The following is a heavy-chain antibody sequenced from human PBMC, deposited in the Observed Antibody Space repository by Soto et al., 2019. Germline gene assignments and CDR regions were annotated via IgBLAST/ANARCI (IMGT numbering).Heavy chain of an antibody. CDR3: AREGAAGTRSGQSPPTRRRFDY. D-gene: IGHD6-13*01. V-gene: IGHV3-30-3*01. Sequence: QVQLVESGGGVVQPGRSLRLSCAASGFTFSSYAMHWVRQAPGKGLEWVAVISYDGSNKYYADSVKGRFTISRDNSKNTLYLQMNSLRAEDTAVYYCAREGAAGTRSGQSPPTRRRFDYWGQGTLVTVSS. CDR1: GFTFSSYA. J-gene: IGHJ4*02. CDR2: ISYDGSNK.